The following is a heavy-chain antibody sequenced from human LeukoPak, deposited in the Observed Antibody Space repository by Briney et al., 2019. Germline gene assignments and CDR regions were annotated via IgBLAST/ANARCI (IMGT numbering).Heavy chain of an antibody. CDR3: AREPLLTD. V-gene: IGHV3-23*01. Sequence: GGSLRLSCAASGFTFSTYAMTWVRQAPGKGLEWVSLISGTGGSTYYADSVKGRFTVSRDNSKNTLYLQMNSLRAEDTAVYYCAREPLLTDWGQGTLVTVSS. J-gene: IGHJ4*02. D-gene: IGHD1-14*01. CDR1: GFTFSTYA. CDR2: ISGTGGST.